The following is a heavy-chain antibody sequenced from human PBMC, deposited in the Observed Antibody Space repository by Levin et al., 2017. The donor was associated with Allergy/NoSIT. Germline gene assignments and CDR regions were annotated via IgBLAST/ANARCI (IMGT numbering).Heavy chain of an antibody. Sequence: GGSLRLSCAVSGFTFSSYDMHWVRQVTGKGLEWVSTIGTAGDTYYPGSVKGRFTISREKAKKSLYLQMNNLRAGDTAVYYCVRSAIGDWYFDLWGRGTLVTVSS. CDR3: VRSAIGDWYFDL. V-gene: IGHV3-13*01. CDR2: IGTAGDT. D-gene: IGHD2-21*01. J-gene: IGHJ2*01. CDR1: GFTFSSYD.